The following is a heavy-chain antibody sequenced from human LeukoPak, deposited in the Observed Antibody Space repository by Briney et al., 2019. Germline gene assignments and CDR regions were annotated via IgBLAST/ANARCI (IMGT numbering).Heavy chain of an antibody. Sequence: GESLKISCQGSGYTFTSHWISWVRQLPGKGLEWMGRIDPSDFSIDYSPSFQGHVTISADKPITTAYLQWNSLNASDTAMYYCARRVAGSYHDAFDIWGQGTMVTVSS. CDR1: GYTFTSHW. D-gene: IGHD1-26*01. J-gene: IGHJ3*02. V-gene: IGHV5-10-1*01. CDR2: IDPSDFSI. CDR3: ARRVAGSYHDAFDI.